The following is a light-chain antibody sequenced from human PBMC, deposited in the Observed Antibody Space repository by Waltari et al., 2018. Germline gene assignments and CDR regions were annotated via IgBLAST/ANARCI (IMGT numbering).Light chain of an antibody. V-gene: IGKV1-33*01. CDR1: QDINNY. Sequence: DIQMTQSPSSLSASVGDRVTLTCQASQDINNYLNWFQQKPGEAPNLLIYDASNLETGVPSRFSGSGSATEFTLTITSLQPEDFATYYCQQYLNLPLTFGGGTKVEIK. J-gene: IGKJ4*01. CDR2: DAS. CDR3: QQYLNLPLT.